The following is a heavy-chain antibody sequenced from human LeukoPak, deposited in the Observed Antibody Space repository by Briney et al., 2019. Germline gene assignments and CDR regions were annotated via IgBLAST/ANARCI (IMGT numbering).Heavy chain of an antibody. CDR1: GLIFSSYS. V-gene: IGHV3-48*01. Sequence: GGSLRLSCVASGLIFSSYSMNWVRQAQGKGLEWVSYISSSSTTYYAECVKGGFTISRDNAKNSVYLQMNSLRAEDTALYYCARHYGSNSASGYWGQGTLVTVSS. CDR3: ARHYGSNSASGY. D-gene: IGHD4-23*01. CDR2: ISSSSTT. J-gene: IGHJ4*02.